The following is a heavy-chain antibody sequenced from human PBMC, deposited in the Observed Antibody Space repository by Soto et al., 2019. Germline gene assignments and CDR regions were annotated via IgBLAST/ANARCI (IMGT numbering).Heavy chain of an antibody. V-gene: IGHV3-48*03. CDR2: ISSSGSTI. Sequence: EVQLVESGGGLVQPGGSLRLSCAASGFTFSSYEMNWVRQAPGKGLEWVSYISSSGSTIYYADSVKGRFPISRDNAKNSLYLQMNSLRAEDTAVYYCARARGYFSYFDYWGQGTLVTVSS. CDR1: GFTFSSYE. D-gene: IGHD5-18*01. CDR3: ARARGYFSYFDY. J-gene: IGHJ4*02.